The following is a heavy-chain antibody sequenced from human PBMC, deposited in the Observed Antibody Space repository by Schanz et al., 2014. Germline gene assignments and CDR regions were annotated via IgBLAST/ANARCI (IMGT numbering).Heavy chain of an antibody. J-gene: IGHJ6*02. D-gene: IGHD3-3*01. CDR2: INPNSGGT. CDR3: ASDFWSGYSHYYYGLDV. Sequence: QVQLVQSGAEVKKPGASVKVSCKASGHPFTAYYMHWVRQAPGQGLEWMGRINPNSGGTNYAENFQGRVTMTRDTSTSTVYMELSRLTSDDTALYYCASDFWSGYSHYYYGLDVWGQGTTVTVSS. CDR1: GHPFTAYY. V-gene: IGHV1-2*06.